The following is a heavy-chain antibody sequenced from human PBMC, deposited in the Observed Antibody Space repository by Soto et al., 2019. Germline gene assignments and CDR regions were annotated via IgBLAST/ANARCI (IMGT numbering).Heavy chain of an antibody. Sequence: SEILSLTCTVSGSSISNYYWSWIRQPPGKGLEWIGCIFYSGSTNYSPSLRSRVTISVDTSKNQFSLELSSVTAADTAVYYCARDGKVSGSATHWFDPWGQGTLVTVSS. J-gene: IGHJ5*02. CDR1: GSSISNYY. CDR2: IFYSGST. CDR3: ARDGKVSGSATHWFDP. D-gene: IGHD1-26*01. V-gene: IGHV4-59*01.